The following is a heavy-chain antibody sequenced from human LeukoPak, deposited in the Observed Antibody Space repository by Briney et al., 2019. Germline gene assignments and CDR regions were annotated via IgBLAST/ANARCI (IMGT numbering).Heavy chain of an antibody. J-gene: IGHJ4*02. D-gene: IGHD3-10*01. V-gene: IGHV3-7*01. Sequence: PGGSLRLSCAASGFTFSSYWMSWVRQAPGKGLEWVANIKQDGSEKYYVDSVKGRFTISRDNAKNSLFLQMNSLRVEDTAVYYCGRHRSGSGTYFIDYWGQGTLVSVSS. CDR1: GFTFSSYW. CDR2: IKQDGSEK. CDR3: GRHRSGSGTYFIDY.